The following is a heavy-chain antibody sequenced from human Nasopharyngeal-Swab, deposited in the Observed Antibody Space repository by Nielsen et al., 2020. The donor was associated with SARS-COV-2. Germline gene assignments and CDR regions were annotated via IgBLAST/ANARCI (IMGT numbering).Heavy chain of an antibody. J-gene: IGHJ4*02. CDR1: GGSISSYY. Sequence: SETLSLTCTVSGGSISSYYWSWIRQPPGKGLEWIGYIYYSGSTNYNPSLKSRVTISVDTSKNQFSLKLSSVTAADTAVYYCAREADDSGLDYWGQGTLVTVSS. V-gene: IGHV4-59*01. CDR2: IYYSGST. D-gene: IGHD4/OR15-4a*01. CDR3: AREADDSGLDY.